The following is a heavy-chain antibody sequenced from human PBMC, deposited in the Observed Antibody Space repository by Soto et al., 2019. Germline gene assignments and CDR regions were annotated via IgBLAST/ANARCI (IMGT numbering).Heavy chain of an antibody. D-gene: IGHD2-2*01. Sequence: PSETLSLTCTVSGGSISSGDYYWSWNRQPPGKGLEWIGYIYYSGSTYYNPSLKSRVTISVDTSKNQFSLKLSSVTAADTAVYYCARVSVVSTSLHYYYGMDVWGQGTTVTVSS. J-gene: IGHJ6*02. V-gene: IGHV4-30-4*01. CDR2: IYYSGST. CDR1: GGSISSGDYY. CDR3: ARVSVVSTSLHYYYGMDV.